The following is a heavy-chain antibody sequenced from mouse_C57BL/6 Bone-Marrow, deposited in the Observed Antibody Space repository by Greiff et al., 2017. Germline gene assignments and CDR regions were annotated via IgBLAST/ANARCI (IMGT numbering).Heavy chain of an antibody. CDR2: ISSGSSTI. D-gene: IGHD1-1*01. CDR1: GFTFSDYG. Sequence: EVMLVESGGGLVKPGGSLKLSCAASGFTFSDYGMHWVRQAPEKGLEWVAYISSGSSTIYYADTVKGRFTITRDNATNTLFLQMTSLRSEDTAMYYCARLFTTRGGGYYWCQGTTLTVAS. CDR3: ARLFTTRGGGYY. J-gene: IGHJ2*01. V-gene: IGHV5-17*01.